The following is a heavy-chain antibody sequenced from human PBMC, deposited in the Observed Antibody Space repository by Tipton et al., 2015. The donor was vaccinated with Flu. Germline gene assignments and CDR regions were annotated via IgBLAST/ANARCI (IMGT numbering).Heavy chain of an antibody. D-gene: IGHD1-1*01. V-gene: IGHV4-39*07. CDR3: ARGAGGPATAYDC. CDR1: GDSISTTIYY. Sequence: LRLSCTVSGDSISTTIYYWGWVRQPPGKGLEWIGSIYYSGTTYYNPSLKSRVTISVDSSKNEFSLTLASLTAADTAVYNCARGAGGPATAYDCWGQGTLVTVSS. J-gene: IGHJ4*02. CDR2: IYYSGTT.